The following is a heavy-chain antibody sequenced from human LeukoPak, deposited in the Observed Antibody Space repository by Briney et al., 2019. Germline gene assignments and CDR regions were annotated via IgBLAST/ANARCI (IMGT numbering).Heavy chain of an antibody. CDR2: ISYDGSNK. V-gene: IGHV3-30*04. D-gene: IGHD3-3*01. CDR3: ARELEAFDI. Sequence: PGRSLRLSCAASGCTFSSYAIHWVRQAPGKGLEWVAVISYDGSNKYYADSVKGRFTISRDNSKKTLYLQMNSLRAEDTAVYYCARELEAFDIWGQGTMVTVSS. J-gene: IGHJ3*02. CDR1: GCTFSSYA.